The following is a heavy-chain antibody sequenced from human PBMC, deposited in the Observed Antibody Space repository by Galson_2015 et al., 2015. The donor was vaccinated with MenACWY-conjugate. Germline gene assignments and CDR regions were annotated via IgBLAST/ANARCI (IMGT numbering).Heavy chain of an antibody. CDR1: EFSFSDYA. Sequence: SPRLSCAASEFSFSDYAMNWVRQAPGKGLEWVATISGDGGTTYYGDSVKGRCAISRDNRKDTLVLQMNSLRGEDTAIYYCAKGPLRYSSGWYYFDYWGQGTLVTVSS. CDR3: AKGPLRYSSGWYYFDY. J-gene: IGHJ4*02. V-gene: IGHV3-23*02. CDR2: ISGDGGTT. D-gene: IGHD6-19*01.